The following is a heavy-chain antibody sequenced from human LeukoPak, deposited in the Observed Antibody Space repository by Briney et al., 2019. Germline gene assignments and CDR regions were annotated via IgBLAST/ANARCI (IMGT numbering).Heavy chain of an antibody. CDR3: ARGDFGDYFLDY. D-gene: IGHD4-17*01. Sequence: ASVKVSCKASGYTFSSYDINWVRQATGQGLEWMGWMNPNSGNTDYAQRFQGRVIMTRNTSISTAYMELSSLRSEDTAVYYCARGDFGDYFLDYWGQGTLVTVSS. J-gene: IGHJ4*02. V-gene: IGHV1-8*01. CDR1: GYTFSSYD. CDR2: MNPNSGNT.